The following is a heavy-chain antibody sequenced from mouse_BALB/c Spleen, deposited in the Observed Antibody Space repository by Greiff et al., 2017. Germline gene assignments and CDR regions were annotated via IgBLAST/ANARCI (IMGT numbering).Heavy chain of an antibody. CDR3: ARHGNYAWFAY. CDR1: GFTFSSYA. Sequence: EVQGVESGGGLVKPGGSLKLSCAASGFTFSSYAMSWVRQTPEKRLELVAAINSDGGSTYYPDTMERRLIISRDNTKKTLYLQMSSLRSEDTALYYCARHGNYAWFAYWGQGTLVTVSA. D-gene: IGHD2-1*01. CDR2: INSDGGST. J-gene: IGHJ3*01. V-gene: IGHV5-6-2*01.